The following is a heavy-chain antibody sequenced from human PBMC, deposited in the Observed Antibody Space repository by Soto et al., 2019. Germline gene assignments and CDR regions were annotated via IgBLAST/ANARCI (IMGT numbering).Heavy chain of an antibody. CDR3: AREFPYYEGSDSYFDY. D-gene: IGHD3-16*01. J-gene: IGHJ4*02. V-gene: IGHV6-1*01. Sequence: SQTRSLTCAISGDSVSGNSAAWNWIRQSPSRGLEWLGRTYYRSKWYNDYAVSVKSRITVTPDTSKNQFSLHLNSVTPEDTAVYYXAREFPYYEGSDSYFDYWGQGALVTVSS. CDR2: TYYRSKWYN. CDR1: GDSVSGNSAA.